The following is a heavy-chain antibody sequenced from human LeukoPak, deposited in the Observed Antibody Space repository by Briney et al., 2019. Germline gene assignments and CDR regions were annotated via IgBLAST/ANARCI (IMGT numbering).Heavy chain of an antibody. D-gene: IGHD2-8*02. V-gene: IGHV4-61*01. CDR1: GGSVSSGTYY. Sequence: SETLSLTCTISGGSVSSGTYYWSWIRQPPGKELEWIGYISYIGNTNYNPSLKSRVTISKDTSKNQFSLKLSSVTAADTAVYYCARHGSYWDFDYWGQGTLVTVSS. CDR3: ARHGSYWDFDY. CDR2: ISYIGNT. J-gene: IGHJ4*02.